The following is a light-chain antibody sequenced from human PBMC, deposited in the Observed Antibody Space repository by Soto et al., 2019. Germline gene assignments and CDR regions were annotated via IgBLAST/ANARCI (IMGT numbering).Light chain of an antibody. CDR3: MQALQTLLFT. J-gene: IGKJ3*01. Sequence: DIVMTQSPLSLPVTPGEPASISCRSSQSLLHSNGYNYLDWYLQKPGQSPQLLIYLGSNRSSGVPDRCSGSGSGTDFTLKISRVEAEDVGVYYCMQALQTLLFTFGPGTKVDIK. V-gene: IGKV2-28*01. CDR2: LGS. CDR1: QSLLHSNGYNY.